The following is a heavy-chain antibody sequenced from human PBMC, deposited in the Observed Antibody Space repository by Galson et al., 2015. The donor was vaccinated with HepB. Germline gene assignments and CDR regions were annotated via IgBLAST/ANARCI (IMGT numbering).Heavy chain of an antibody. D-gene: IGHD3-10*01. V-gene: IGHV5-51*03. CDR3: ARRSYYDVGSYSFDY. CDR1: GYSFTNYW. CDR2: IYPDDSGTRNSP. J-gene: IGHJ4*02. Sequence: QSGAEVKKPGESPKISCKGSGYSFTNYWIGWVRQTPGKGLEWMGIIYPDDSGTRNSPRYSPTFQGQVTISADKSISVAYLQWTSLRASDTAMYYCARRSYYDVGSYSFDYWGQGTLVTVSS.